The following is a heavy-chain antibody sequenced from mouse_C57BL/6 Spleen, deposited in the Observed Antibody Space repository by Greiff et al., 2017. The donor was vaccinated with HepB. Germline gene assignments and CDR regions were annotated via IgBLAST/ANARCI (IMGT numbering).Heavy chain of an antibody. J-gene: IGHJ2*01. V-gene: IGHV1-50*01. CDR1: GYTFTSYW. CDR2: IDPSDSYT. Sequence: QVQLQQSGAELVKPGASVKLSCKASGYTFTSYWMQWVKQRPGQGLEWIGEIDPSDSYTNYNQKFKGKATLTVDTSSSTAYMQLSSLTSEDSAVYYCARSYDYDGSYYFDYWGQSTTLTVSS. D-gene: IGHD2-4*01. CDR3: ARSYDYDGSYYFDY.